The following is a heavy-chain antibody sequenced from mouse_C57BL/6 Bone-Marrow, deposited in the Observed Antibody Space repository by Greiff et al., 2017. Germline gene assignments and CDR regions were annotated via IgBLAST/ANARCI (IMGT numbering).Heavy chain of an antibody. CDR1: GYTFTSYW. D-gene: IGHD1-1*01. CDR2: IHPNSGST. Sequence: QVQLQQPGAELVKPGASVKLSCKASGYTFTSYWMHWVKQRPGQGLEWIGMIHPNSGSTNYNEKFKSKATLTVDKSSSTAYMQLSSLTSEDAAVYYCSRFPSYYGRSYDYGGQGTTLTVSS. J-gene: IGHJ2*01. CDR3: SRFPSYYGRSYDY. V-gene: IGHV1-64*01.